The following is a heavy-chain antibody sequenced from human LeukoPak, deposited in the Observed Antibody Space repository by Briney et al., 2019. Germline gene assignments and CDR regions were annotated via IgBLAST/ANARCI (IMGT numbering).Heavy chain of an antibody. CDR3: ARVGDWNDLVY. Sequence: SETLSLTCTVSGGSTSPYYWSWIRQTPGKGLEWIGYILYSGTTTNYNPSLKSRVTISVDTSKNQFSLKLSSVTAADTAVYYCARVGDWNDLVYWGQGTLVTVSS. V-gene: IGHV4-59*01. CDR2: ILYSGTT. CDR1: GGSTSPYY. J-gene: IGHJ4*02. D-gene: IGHD1-1*01.